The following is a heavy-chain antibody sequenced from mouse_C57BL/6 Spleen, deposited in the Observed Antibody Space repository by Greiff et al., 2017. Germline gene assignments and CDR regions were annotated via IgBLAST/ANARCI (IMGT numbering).Heavy chain of an antibody. Sequence: EVQLQESGPGLVKPSQSLSLTCSVTGYSITSGYYWNWIRQFPGNKLEWMGYISYDGSNNYNPSLKNRISITRDTSKNQFFLKLNSVTTEDTATYYCARDYYYGSSYHWYFDGWGTGTTVTVAS. CDR3: ARDYYYGSSYHWYFDG. CDR2: ISYDGSN. CDR1: GYSITSGYY. V-gene: IGHV3-6*01. J-gene: IGHJ1*03. D-gene: IGHD1-1*01.